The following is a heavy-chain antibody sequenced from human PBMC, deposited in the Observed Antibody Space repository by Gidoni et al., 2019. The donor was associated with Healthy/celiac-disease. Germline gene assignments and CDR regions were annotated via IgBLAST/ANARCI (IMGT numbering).Heavy chain of an antibody. V-gene: IGHV4-34*01. CDR2: INHSGST. D-gene: IGHD6-13*01. CDR1: GGSFSGYY. J-gene: IGHJ6*02. Sequence: QVQLQQWGAGLLKPSETLSLTCAVYGGSFSGYYWSWIRPPPGKGLEWIGEINHSGSTNYNPSLKSRVTISVDTSKNQFSLKLSSVTAADTAVYYCARVEGDSSSPDYYYYGMDVWGQGTTVTVSS. CDR3: ARVEGDSSSPDYYYYGMDV.